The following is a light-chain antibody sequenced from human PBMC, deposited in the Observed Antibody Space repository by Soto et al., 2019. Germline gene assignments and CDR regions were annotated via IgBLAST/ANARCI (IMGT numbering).Light chain of an antibody. V-gene: IGLV2-14*01. CDR2: AVS. CDR1: SSDVGLYDY. J-gene: IGLJ1*01. CDR3: SSYTSDSSYV. Sequence: SALTQPASVSGSPGQSITSSCTGTSSDVGLYDYVSWYQQHPGKAPQLMIYAVSNRPSGVSNRFSASKSGNTASLFVSGLQAEEEADYYCSSYTSDSSYVFGSGTKVTVL.